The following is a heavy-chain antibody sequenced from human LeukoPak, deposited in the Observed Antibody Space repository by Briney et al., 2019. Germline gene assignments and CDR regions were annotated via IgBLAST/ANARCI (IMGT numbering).Heavy chain of an antibody. CDR3: AELGITMIGGV. J-gene: IGHJ6*04. Sequence: GGSLRLSCAASGFTFSNSAMSWVRQAPGKGLEWVSTISGSGGSTYYADSVKGRFTISRDNAKNSLYLQMNSLRAEDTAVYYCAELGITMIGGVWGKGTTVTISS. CDR2: ISGSGGST. CDR1: GFTFSNSA. D-gene: IGHD3-10*02. V-gene: IGHV3-23*01.